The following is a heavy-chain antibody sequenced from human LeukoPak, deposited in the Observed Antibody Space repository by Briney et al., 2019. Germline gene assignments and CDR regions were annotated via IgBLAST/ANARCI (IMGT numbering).Heavy chain of an antibody. CDR3: ARGAYNWNYVSWFDP. V-gene: IGHV4-4*02. CDR1: GGSISSSNW. CDR2: INHSGST. D-gene: IGHD1-7*01. J-gene: IGHJ5*02. Sequence: PSETLSLTCAVSGGSISSSNWWSWVRQPPGKGLEWIGEINHSGSTNYNPSLKSRVTISVDTSKNQFSLKLSSVTAADTAVYYCARGAYNWNYVSWFDPWGQGTLVTVSS.